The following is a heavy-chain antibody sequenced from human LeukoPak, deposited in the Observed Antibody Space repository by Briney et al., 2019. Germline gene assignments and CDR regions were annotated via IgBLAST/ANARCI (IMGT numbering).Heavy chain of an antibody. Sequence: GGSLRLSCAASGFTFSSYGMHWVRQAPGKGLEWVAVISHDGSNKYYADSVKGRFTISRDNSKNTLYLQMNSLRAEDTAVYYCAKDRYTMVRGVIITFDYWGQGTLVTVSS. CDR1: GFTFSSYG. V-gene: IGHV3-30*18. J-gene: IGHJ4*02. CDR3: AKDRYTMVRGVIITFDY. D-gene: IGHD3-10*01. CDR2: ISHDGSNK.